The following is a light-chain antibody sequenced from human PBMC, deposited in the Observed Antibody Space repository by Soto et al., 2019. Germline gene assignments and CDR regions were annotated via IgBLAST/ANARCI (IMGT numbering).Light chain of an antibody. Sequence: EIVLTQFPDTLSLSPGERATLSCRASQSVSGSYLAWYQQRPGQPPRLLIYGASSRATGIPDRFSGSGSGTDFTLTISRLEPEDSAVFYCQQYGGSPLTFGGGTKVEIK. V-gene: IGKV3-20*01. CDR2: GAS. CDR1: QSVSGSY. J-gene: IGKJ4*01. CDR3: QQYGGSPLT.